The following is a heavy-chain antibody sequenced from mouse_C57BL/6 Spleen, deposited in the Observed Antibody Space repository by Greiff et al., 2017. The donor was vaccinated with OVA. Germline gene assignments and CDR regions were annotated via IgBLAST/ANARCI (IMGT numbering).Heavy chain of an antibody. Sequence: EVQRVESGGGLVKPGGSLKLSCAASGFTFSDYGMHWVRQAPEKGLEWVAYISSGSSTIYYADTVTGRFTISRDNAKNTLFLQMTSLRSEGTAMYYFARLNWDWYRDGWGTGTTVTVSS. CDR1: GFTFSDYG. CDR3: ARLNWDWYRDG. CDR2: ISSGSSTI. V-gene: IGHV5-17*01. D-gene: IGHD4-1*01. J-gene: IGHJ1*03.